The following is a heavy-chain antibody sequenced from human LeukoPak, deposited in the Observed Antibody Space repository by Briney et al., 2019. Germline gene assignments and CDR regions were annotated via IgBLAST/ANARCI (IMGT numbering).Heavy chain of an antibody. CDR3: ARGPYYYDSSGNLYYYGMDV. J-gene: IGHJ6*02. Sequence: ASVKVSCKASGYTFTSYDINWVRQATGQGLEWMGWMNPNSGNTGYAQKFQGRVTMTRNTSTSTAYMELSSLRSEDTAVYYCARGPYYYDSSGNLYYYGMDVWGQGTTVTVSS. CDR2: MNPNSGNT. D-gene: IGHD3-22*01. V-gene: IGHV1-8*01. CDR1: GYTFTSYD.